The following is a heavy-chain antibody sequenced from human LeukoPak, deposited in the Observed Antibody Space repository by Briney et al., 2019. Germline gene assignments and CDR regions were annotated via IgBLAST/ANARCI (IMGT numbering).Heavy chain of an antibody. CDR1: GFTVSSNY. CDR2: ISNDGDT. J-gene: IGHJ4*02. CDR3: ARDLSGGYYFPFDN. D-gene: IGHD3-22*01. Sequence: GGSLRLSCAASGFTVSSNYMSWVRQGPGKGLECVSVISNDGDTYYADSVKGRFTISRDNAKNSLYLQMNSLRAEDTALYYCARDLSGGYYFPFDNWGQGTLVTVSS. V-gene: IGHV3-53*01.